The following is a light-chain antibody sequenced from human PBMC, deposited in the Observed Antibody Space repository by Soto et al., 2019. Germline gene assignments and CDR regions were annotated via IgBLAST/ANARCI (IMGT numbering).Light chain of an antibody. CDR2: WAS. CDR1: QTILYSSNNKNC. V-gene: IGKV4-1*01. J-gene: IGKJ4*01. Sequence: XXGERATINCKSSQTILYSSNNKNCLAWYQQKPGQPPRLLXYWASTRQYGVPERFSGSGSGTDFTLTISSLQAEDVAVYYCQQYYTTPLTFGGGTKVEIK. CDR3: QQYYTTPLT.